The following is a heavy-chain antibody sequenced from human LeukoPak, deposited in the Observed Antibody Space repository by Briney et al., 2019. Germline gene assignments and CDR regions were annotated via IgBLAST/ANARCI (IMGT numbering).Heavy chain of an antibody. CDR3: ARSYDY. J-gene: IGHJ4*02. V-gene: IGHV3-33*01. CDR2: IWYDGSNK. CDR1: GFTFSSYG. Sequence: PGGSLRLSRAASGFTFSSYGMHWVRQAPGKGLEWVAVIWYDGSNKYYADFVKGRFTTSRDNSKNTLYLQMNSLRAEDTAVYYCARSYDYWGQGTLVTVSS.